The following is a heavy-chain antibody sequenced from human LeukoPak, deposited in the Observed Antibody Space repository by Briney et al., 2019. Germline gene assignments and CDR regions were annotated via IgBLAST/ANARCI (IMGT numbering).Heavy chain of an antibody. Sequence: SETLSLTCTVSGYSISSGYYWGWIRQPPGKGLEWIGSIYHSGSTYYNPSLKSRVTISGYRSKNYVSLKLSSVTAADTAVYYRARVSGYPLRYYYYMDVWGKGTTVTVSS. CDR3: ARVSGYPLRYYYYMDV. CDR2: IYHSGST. D-gene: IGHD5-12*01. J-gene: IGHJ6*03. V-gene: IGHV4-38-2*02. CDR1: GYSISSGYY.